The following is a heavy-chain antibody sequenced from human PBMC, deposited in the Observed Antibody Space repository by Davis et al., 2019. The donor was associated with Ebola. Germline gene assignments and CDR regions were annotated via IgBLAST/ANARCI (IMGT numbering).Heavy chain of an antibody. J-gene: IGHJ5*02. CDR3: ARSITMVRGVSWFDP. V-gene: IGHV1-18*01. CDR1: GYTFTSYG. CDR2: ISAYNGNT. Sequence: ASVKASCKASGYTFTSYGISWVRQAPGQGLEWMGWISAYNGNTNYAQKLQGRVTMTTDTSTSTAYMELRSLRSDDTAVYYCARSITMVRGVSWFDPWGQGTLVTVSS. D-gene: IGHD3-10*01.